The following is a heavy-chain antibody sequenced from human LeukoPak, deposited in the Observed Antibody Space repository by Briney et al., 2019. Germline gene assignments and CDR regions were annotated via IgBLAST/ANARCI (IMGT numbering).Heavy chain of an antibody. CDR1: GYSFTSYC. D-gene: IGHD1-26*01. CDR3: GMSGDRVPLQDDVFDV. CDR2: IYPGDSGP. J-gene: IGHJ3*01. Sequence: GESLKISCKVSGYSFTSYCIGWVRQMPGKGMEWMGIIYPGDSGPTYSPSFQGQVTISVDKSINTAYLQWSSLQASDTAMYYCGMSGDRVPLQDDVFDVWGQGTMVTVS. V-gene: IGHV5-51*01.